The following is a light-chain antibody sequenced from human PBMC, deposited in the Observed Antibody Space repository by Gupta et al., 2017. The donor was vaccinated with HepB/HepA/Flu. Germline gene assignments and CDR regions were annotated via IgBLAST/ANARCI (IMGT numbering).Light chain of an antibody. CDR3: CAYAGSYTWV. Sequence: QSALTQPRSVSGSPGPSVTVSCTGTSSDVGTYDFVSWYQQYPHKAHRLIIYDVNKRPAEVPGRFSGSKSGNTASLTISGLQAEEEADYYGCAYAGSYTWVFGGGTYVTVL. CDR1: SSDVGTYDF. J-gene: IGLJ3*02. CDR2: DVN. V-gene: IGLV2-11*01.